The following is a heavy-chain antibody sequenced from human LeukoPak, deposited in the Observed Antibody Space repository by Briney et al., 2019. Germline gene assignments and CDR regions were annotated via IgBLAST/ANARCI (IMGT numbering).Heavy chain of an antibody. J-gene: IGHJ6*03. CDR3: ARRGSSSSLYYYYYMDV. CDR1: GGSIGSYY. Sequence: SETLSLTCTVSGGSIGSYYWSWIRQPPGKGLEWIGYIYTSGSTNYNPSLKSRVTISVDTSKNQFSLKLSSATAADTAVYYCARRGSSSSLYYYYYMDVWGKGTTVTVSS. D-gene: IGHD6-6*01. CDR2: IYTSGST. V-gene: IGHV4-4*09.